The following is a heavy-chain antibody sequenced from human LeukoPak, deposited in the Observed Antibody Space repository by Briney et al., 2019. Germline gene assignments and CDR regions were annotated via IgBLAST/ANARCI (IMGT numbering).Heavy chain of an antibody. Sequence: AASVKVSCKASGYTFTGYYMHWVRQAPGQGLEWMGWINPHSGGTNYAQKFQGRVTMTRDTSISTAYMELSRLRSDDTAVYYCARLAARRNDAFDFWGQGTTVTVSS. V-gene: IGHV1-2*02. CDR3: ARLAARRNDAFDF. CDR1: GYTFTGYY. CDR2: INPHSGGT. D-gene: IGHD2-15*01. J-gene: IGHJ3*01.